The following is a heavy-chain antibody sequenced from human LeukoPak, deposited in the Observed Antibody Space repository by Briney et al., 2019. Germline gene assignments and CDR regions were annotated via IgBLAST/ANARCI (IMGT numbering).Heavy chain of an antibody. V-gene: IGHV4-38-2*02. CDR2: IYYSGST. Sequence: SETLSLTCTVSGYSISSGYFWGWMRQPPGKGLEWIGSIYYSGSTYYNPSLKSRVTISVDTSKNQFSLKLSSVTAADTAVYYCARDGQYRGYFDYWGQGTLVTVSS. D-gene: IGHD5-18*01. CDR1: GYSISSGYF. J-gene: IGHJ4*02. CDR3: ARDGQYRGYFDY.